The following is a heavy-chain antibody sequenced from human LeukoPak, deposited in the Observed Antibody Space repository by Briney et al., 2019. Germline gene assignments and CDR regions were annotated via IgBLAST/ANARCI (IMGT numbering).Heavy chain of an antibody. CDR1: GFTFGSYA. CDR3: ARGDSGNYRGYFDY. J-gene: IGHJ4*02. D-gene: IGHD5-12*01. V-gene: IGHV3-23*01. Sequence: GGSLRLSCTASGFTFGSYAMSWVRQAPGKGLEWVSAVGPTGGSTYYSDSVKGRFSISRDNSKDTLYLQMNSLRAEDTALYYCARGDSGNYRGYFDYWGQGTLVTVSS. CDR2: VGPTGGST.